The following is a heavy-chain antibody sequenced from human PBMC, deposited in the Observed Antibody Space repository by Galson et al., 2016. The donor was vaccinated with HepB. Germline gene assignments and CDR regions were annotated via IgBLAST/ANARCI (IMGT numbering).Heavy chain of an antibody. Sequence: SLRLSCAASGFSFSTSGMSWVRQTPGRGLEWVSGITGSGAITHYADSVKGRFIMSRDNSKNTVYLDMNNQRAGDTAIYYCGKHGGFDYWGQGALVTVSS. J-gene: IGHJ4*02. CDR2: ITGSGAIT. D-gene: IGHD3-16*01. CDR3: GKHGGFDY. CDR1: GFSFSTSG. V-gene: IGHV3-23*01.